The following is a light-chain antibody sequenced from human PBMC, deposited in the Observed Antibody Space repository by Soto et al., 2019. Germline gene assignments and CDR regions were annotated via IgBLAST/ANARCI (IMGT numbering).Light chain of an antibody. Sequence: QSALTQPASVSGSPGQSITISCTGTSSDVGSYNLVSWYQQHPGKAPKLMIYEGSKRPSGVSNRFYGSKSGNTASLTISGLQAADEADYYCCSYAGSSTDVVFGGGTKLTVL. CDR2: EGS. V-gene: IGLV2-23*01. CDR1: SSDVGSYNL. CDR3: CSYAGSSTDVV. J-gene: IGLJ2*01.